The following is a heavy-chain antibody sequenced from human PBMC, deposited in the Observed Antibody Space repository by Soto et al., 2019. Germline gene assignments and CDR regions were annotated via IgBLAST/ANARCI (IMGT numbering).Heavy chain of an antibody. CDR3: ASSVIVATILSFDY. CDR2: ISAYNGNT. CDR1: GYTFTSYG. J-gene: IGHJ4*02. V-gene: IGHV1-18*04. Sequence: ASVKVPCKASGYTFTSYGISWVRQALGQGLEWMGWISAYNGNTNYAQKLQGRVTMTTDTSTSTAYMELRSLRSDDTAVYYCASSVIVATILSFDYWGQGTLVTVSS. D-gene: IGHD5-12*01.